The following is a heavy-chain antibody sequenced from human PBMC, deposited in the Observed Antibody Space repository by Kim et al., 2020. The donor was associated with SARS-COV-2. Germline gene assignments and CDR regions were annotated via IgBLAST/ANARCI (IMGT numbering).Heavy chain of an antibody. Sequence: ASVKVSCKASGYTFTSYAIHWVRQAPGQRLEWMGWINAGNGNTKYSQKFQGRVTITRDTSASTAYMELSSLRSEDTAVYYCARGYYYDSSGLLRGDYWGQGTLVTVSS. CDR3: ARGYYYDSSGLLRGDY. CDR2: INAGNGNT. CDR1: GYTFTSYA. J-gene: IGHJ4*02. D-gene: IGHD3-22*01. V-gene: IGHV1-3*01.